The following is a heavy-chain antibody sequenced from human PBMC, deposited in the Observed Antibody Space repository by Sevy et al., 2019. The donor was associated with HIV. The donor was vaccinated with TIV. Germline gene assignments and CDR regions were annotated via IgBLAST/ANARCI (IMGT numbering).Heavy chain of an antibody. CDR3: ARDRYYYDSSGSRGMDV. D-gene: IGHD3-22*01. J-gene: IGHJ6*02. CDR1: GFTFSSYW. V-gene: IGHV3-7*03. CDR2: IKQDGSEK. Sequence: GGSLRLSCAPSGFTFSSYWMSWVRQAPGKGLEWVANIKQDGSEKYYVDSVKGRFTISRDNAKNSLYLKMNSLRAEDTAVYYCARDRYYYDSSGSRGMDVWGQGTTVTVSS.